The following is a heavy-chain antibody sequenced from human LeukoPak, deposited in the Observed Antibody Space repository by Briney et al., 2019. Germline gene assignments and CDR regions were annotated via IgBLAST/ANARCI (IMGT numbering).Heavy chain of an antibody. CDR3: VRFMAAAGNWFDP. J-gene: IGHJ5*02. CDR2: ITTYNGNT. D-gene: IGHD6-13*01. V-gene: IGHV1-18*01. Sequence: APVKVSCKASGYTFSSYDISWVRQAPGQGLEWMGWITTYNGNTNYAQKLQGRVTMTTDTSTSTADMELRSLRSDDTAVYYCVRFMAAAGNWFDPWGQGTLVTVSS. CDR1: GYTFSSYD.